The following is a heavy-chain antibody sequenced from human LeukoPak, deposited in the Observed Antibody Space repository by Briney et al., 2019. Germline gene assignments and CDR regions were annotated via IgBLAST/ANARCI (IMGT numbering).Heavy chain of an antibody. CDR3: SNQLHDILTRYYD. Sequence: GGSLRLSCAASGFTFSSYSMNWVRQAPGKGLEWVSSISSSSGDIYYADSVKGRFTISRDNAKNSLYLQMNSLRAEDTAVYYCSNQLHDILTRYYDWGQGSLVTVSS. CDR2: ISSSSGDI. J-gene: IGHJ4*02. CDR1: GFTFSSYS. D-gene: IGHD3-9*01. V-gene: IGHV3-21*01.